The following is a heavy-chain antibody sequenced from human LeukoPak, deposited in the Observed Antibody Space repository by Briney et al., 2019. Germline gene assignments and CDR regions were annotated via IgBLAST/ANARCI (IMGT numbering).Heavy chain of an antibody. Sequence: GGSLRLSCAASGFTVSSNYMSWVRQAPGKGLEWVSVIYSGGSTYYADSVKGRFTISRDNSKNTLYLQMNSLRAEDTAVYYCAKDLLSYSNQGWFDPWGQGTLVTVSS. V-gene: IGHV3-53*01. J-gene: IGHJ5*02. D-gene: IGHD4-11*01. CDR2: IYSGGST. CDR3: AKDLLSYSNQGWFDP. CDR1: GFTVSSNY.